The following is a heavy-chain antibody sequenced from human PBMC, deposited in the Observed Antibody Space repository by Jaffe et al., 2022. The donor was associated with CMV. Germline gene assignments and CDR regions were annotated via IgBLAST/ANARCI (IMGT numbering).Heavy chain of an antibody. Sequence: EVQLVESGGHLVQPGGSLRLSCAASGFTFSTYAMSWVRQAPGKGLEWVSAISGSGGSAYHADSVKGRFTISRDNSKNTLYLQMSSLRVEDTAVYYCAKANTYYYDSSGYYPDYWGQGTLVTVSS. CDR1: GFTFSTYA. J-gene: IGHJ4*02. CDR2: ISGSGGSA. V-gene: IGHV3-23*04. CDR3: AKANTYYYDSSGYYPDY. D-gene: IGHD3-22*01.